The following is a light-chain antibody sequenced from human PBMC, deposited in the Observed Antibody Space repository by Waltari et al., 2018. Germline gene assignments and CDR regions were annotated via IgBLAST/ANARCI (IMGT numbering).Light chain of an antibody. Sequence: DIQMTQSPSSLSASVGDRVTITCRASQGISNWLAWYQQKPGKAPKLLIYRASNLETGVPSRFSGSGSETDFTLTISSLQPEDIATYYCQHHDNSPFTFGPGTKLDIK. CDR2: RAS. CDR3: QHHDNSPFT. CDR1: QGISNW. J-gene: IGKJ3*01. V-gene: IGKV1-33*01.